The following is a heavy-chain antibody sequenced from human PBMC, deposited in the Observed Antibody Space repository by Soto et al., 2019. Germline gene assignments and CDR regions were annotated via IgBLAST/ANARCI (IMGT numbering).Heavy chain of an antibody. J-gene: IGHJ5*02. D-gene: IGHD3-10*01. CDR1: GESVSSNSAA. CDR3: ARGGLIWLRKSPTSSYNWFDP. CDR2: TYYRSRWYH. V-gene: IGHV6-1*01. Sequence: SQTLSLTCAISGESVSSNSAAWNWIRQSPSRGLEWLGRTYYRSRWYHDYPVSVKGRITINPDTSKNQFSLQLNSVTLEDTAVYYCARGGLIWLRKSPTSSYNWFDPWGQGTLVTVS.